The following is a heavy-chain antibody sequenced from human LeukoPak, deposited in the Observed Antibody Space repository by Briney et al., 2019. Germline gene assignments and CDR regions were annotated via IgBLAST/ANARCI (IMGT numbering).Heavy chain of an antibody. V-gene: IGHV3-7*01. CDR2: IKEDGSAE. Sequence: PGGSLRLSCVASGFTFTSYWMSWVRQAPGKGLEWVANIKEDGSAEYYVDSVKGRFTISRDNAKNSLYLQLNSLRAEDTAVYYCARDLGRWERLREWYSDLWGRGTLVTVSS. CDR1: GFTFTSYW. D-gene: IGHD1-26*01. CDR3: ARDLGRWERLREWYSDL. J-gene: IGHJ2*01.